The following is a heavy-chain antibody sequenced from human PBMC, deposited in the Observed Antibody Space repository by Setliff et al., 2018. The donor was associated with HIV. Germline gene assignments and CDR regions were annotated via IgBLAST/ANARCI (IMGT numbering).Heavy chain of an antibody. J-gene: IGHJ4*02. Sequence: AGGSLRLSCAASGFTFSSSWMTWVRQAPGRGLEYVAGMNRDGREKLYADSVKGRFSISRDNAKNSLYLQMNSLRVEDTAVYYCAIDFPASAFYLSSALITNCWGQGALVTVSS. V-gene: IGHV3-7*05. D-gene: IGHD3-22*01. CDR3: AIDFPASAFYLSSALITNC. CDR1: GFTFSSSW. CDR2: MNRDGREK.